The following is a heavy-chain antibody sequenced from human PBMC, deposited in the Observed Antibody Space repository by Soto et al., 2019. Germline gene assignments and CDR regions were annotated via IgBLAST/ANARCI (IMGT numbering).Heavy chain of an antibody. V-gene: IGHV5-51*01. CDR2: IYPYDSDT. CDR3: ARHLVGSTRGNFDY. Sequence: PVESLQISCRASEDSFTSYWIGWVSKMPGKGMEWMGNIYPYDSDTRYSPSFQGQVTISADTSITTAYLQWSGLRASDTAMYFCARHLVGSTRGNFDYWGQGTLVPVSS. J-gene: IGHJ4*01. D-gene: IGHD2-2*01. CDR1: EDSFTSYW.